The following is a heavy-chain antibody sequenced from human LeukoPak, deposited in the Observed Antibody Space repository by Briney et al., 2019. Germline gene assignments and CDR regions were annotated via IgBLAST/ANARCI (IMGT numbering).Heavy chain of an antibody. CDR3: ARDRAYSSGPIDAFDI. D-gene: IGHD6-19*01. J-gene: IGHJ3*02. CDR2: TYYRSKWYN. V-gene: IGHV6-1*01. Sequence: SQTLSPTCAISGDSVSSSFAAWNWIRQSPSRGLEWLGRTYYRSKWYNDYAVSVKSRITINPDTSKNQFSLQLNSVTPEDTAVYFCARDRAYSSGPIDAFDIWGQGTMVTVSS. CDR1: GDSVSSSFAA.